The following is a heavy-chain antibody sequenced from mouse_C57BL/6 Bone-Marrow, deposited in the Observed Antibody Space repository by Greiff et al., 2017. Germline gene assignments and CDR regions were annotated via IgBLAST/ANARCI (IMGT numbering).Heavy chain of an antibody. V-gene: IGHV6-3*01. J-gene: IGHJ3*01. CDR1: GFTFSNYW. CDR3: TEDYGSNSFAY. D-gene: IGHD1-1*01. CDR2: IRLKSDNYAT. Sequence: EVMLVESGGGLVQPGGSMKLSCVASGFTFSNYWMNWVRQSPEKGLEWVAQIRLKSDNYATHYAESVKGRFTISRDDSKSSVYLQMNNLRAEDTGIYYCTEDYGSNSFAYWGQGTLVTVSA.